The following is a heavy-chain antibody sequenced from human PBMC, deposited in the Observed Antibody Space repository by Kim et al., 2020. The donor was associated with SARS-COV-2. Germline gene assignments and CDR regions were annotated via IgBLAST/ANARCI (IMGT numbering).Heavy chain of an antibody. D-gene: IGHD1-1*01. Sequence: PSLKSRVTISVDTSKNQFSLKLSSVTAADTAVYYCARGEGTLYYYYGMDVWGQGTTVTVSS. CDR3: ARGEGTLYYYYGMDV. J-gene: IGHJ6*02. V-gene: IGHV4-59*09.